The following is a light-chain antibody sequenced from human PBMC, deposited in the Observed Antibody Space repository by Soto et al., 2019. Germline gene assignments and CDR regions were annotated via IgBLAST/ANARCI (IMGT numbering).Light chain of an antibody. CDR2: KVS. CDR3: MQGTQWPYS. Sequence: DVVMTQSPLYLPVTLGQPASISCRASQSPVSYDGNTYLNWFQQRPGQPPRRLIYKVSDRDSGVPDRVSGSGSGTDFTLRISRVEAEDVAVYYCMQGTQWPYSFGQGTKLAI. V-gene: IGKV2-30*01. CDR1: QSPVSYDGNTY. J-gene: IGKJ2*03.